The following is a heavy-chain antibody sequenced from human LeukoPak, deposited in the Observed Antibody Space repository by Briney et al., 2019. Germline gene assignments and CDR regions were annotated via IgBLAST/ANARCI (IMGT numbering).Heavy chain of an antibody. Sequence: GGSLRLSCAASGFTFSSYAMHWVRQAPGKGLEWVAVISYDGSNKYYADSVKGRSTISRDNSKNTLYLQMNSLRAEDTAVYYCARDIVSGSGSLDYWGQGTLVTVSS. CDR2: ISYDGSNK. D-gene: IGHD3-10*01. J-gene: IGHJ4*02. CDR3: ARDIVSGSGSLDY. CDR1: GFTFSSYA. V-gene: IGHV3-30*04.